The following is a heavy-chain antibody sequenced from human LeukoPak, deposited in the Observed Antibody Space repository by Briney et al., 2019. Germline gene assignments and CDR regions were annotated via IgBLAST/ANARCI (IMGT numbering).Heavy chain of an antibody. J-gene: IGHJ3*02. Sequence: GGSLRLSCTASGFPFSSYWMSWVRQAPGKGLEWVANIKQDGSEKYYVDSVKGRFTISRDNAKNSLYLQMNSLRAEDTAVYYCARAGWGYCSSTSCYFTHDAFDIWGQGTMVTVSS. D-gene: IGHD2-2*01. CDR3: ARAGWGYCSSTSCYFTHDAFDI. V-gene: IGHV3-7*01. CDR1: GFPFSSYW. CDR2: IKQDGSEK.